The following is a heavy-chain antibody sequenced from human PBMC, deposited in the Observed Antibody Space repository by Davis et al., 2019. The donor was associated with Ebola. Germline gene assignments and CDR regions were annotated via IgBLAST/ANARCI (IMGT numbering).Heavy chain of an antibody. J-gene: IGHJ4*02. V-gene: IGHV3-23*01. CDR3: VGSGFDY. D-gene: IGHD6-25*01. CDR1: GFAFSNNA. Sequence: GESLKISCAASGFAFSNNAMTWVRQAPGKGLEWVSAIRDSGGRIYYADSVKGRFTISRDNSKNTLYLQMNSLRAEDTAVYYCVGSGFDYWGQGTLVTVSS. CDR2: IRDSGGRI.